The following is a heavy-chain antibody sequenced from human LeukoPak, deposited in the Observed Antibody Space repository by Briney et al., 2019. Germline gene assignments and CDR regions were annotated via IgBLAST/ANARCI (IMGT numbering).Heavy chain of an antibody. Sequence: AGGSLRLSCAASGFTVSRNYMSWVRQAPGKGLEWISALYSGGNTYYADSVKGRFSISRDDSKNTLYLQMNSLRAEDTAVYYCAKSRKYSSSSPDYWGQGTLVTVSS. CDR3: AKSRKYSSSSPDY. V-gene: IGHV3-66*01. J-gene: IGHJ4*02. CDR2: LYSGGNT. CDR1: GFTVSRNY. D-gene: IGHD6-6*01.